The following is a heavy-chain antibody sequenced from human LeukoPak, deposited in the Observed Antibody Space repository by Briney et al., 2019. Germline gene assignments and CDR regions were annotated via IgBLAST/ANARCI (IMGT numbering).Heavy chain of an antibody. D-gene: IGHD3-22*01. CDR2: ISAYNGNT. CDR3: ARVPAPYAYHTSGYDS. V-gene: IGHV1-18*01. J-gene: IGHJ4*02. CDR1: GYTFTSYG. Sequence: ASVKVSCKASGYTFTSYGISWVRQAPGQGLEWMGWISAYNGNTNYAQKLQGRVTMTTDTSTSTAYMELRSLRSDDTAVYYCARVPAPYAYHTSGYDSWGQGTLVTVSS.